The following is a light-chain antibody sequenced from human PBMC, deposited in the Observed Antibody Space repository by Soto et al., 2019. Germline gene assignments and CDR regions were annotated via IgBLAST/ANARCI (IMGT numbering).Light chain of an antibody. CDR3: SSYTSSITRG. Sequence: QSALTQPASVSGSPGQSIAISCTGTSSDVGGYNYVSWYQLHPDKAPKLIIYDVSNRPSGVSNRFSGSKSGNTASLTISGLQPEDDADYYCSSYTSSITRGFGTGTKV. V-gene: IGLV2-14*01. CDR2: DVS. CDR1: SSDVGGYNY. J-gene: IGLJ1*01.